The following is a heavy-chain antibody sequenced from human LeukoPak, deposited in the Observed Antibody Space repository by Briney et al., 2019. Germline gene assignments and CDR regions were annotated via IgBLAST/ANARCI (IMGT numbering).Heavy chain of an antibody. CDR3: TKDRVAAYHYYGMDV. CDR1: GFTFSSYG. D-gene: IGHD6-13*01. J-gene: IGHJ6*02. Sequence: GGSLRLSCAASGFTFSSYGMHWVRQAPGKGLEWVAVISYDGSNKYYADSVKGRFTISRDNSKNTLYLQMNSLRAEDTAVYYCTKDRVAAYHYYGMDVSGQGTTVTVSS. V-gene: IGHV3-30*18. CDR2: ISYDGSNK.